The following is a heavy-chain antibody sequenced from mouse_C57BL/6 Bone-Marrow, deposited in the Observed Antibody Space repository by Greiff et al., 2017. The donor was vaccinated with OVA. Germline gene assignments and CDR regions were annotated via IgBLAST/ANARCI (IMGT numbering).Heavy chain of an antibody. D-gene: IGHD1-1*01. CDR2: IYPGSGST. V-gene: IGHV1-55*01. CDR1: GYTFTSYW. CDR3: ARSHYGSSWWYFDV. Sequence: QVQLQQPGAELVKPGASVKMSCKASGYTFTSYWITWVKQRPGQGLEWIGDIYPGSGSTNYNEKFKSKATLTVDTSSSTAYMQLSSLTSEDSAVYYCARSHYGSSWWYFDVWGTGTTVTGSS. J-gene: IGHJ1*03.